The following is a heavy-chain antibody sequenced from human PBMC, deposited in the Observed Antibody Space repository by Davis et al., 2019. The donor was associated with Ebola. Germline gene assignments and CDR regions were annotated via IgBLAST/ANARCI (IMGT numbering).Heavy chain of an antibody. CDR1: GYTFTSYG. CDR3: ARDLIVVVVADTSGYYYYGMDV. V-gene: IGHV1-18*01. CDR2: ISAYHGNT. Sequence: ASVQVSCKASGYTFTSYGIIWLRQAPAQGLEWMGWISAYHGNTNYAQKFQGCVTLTRDTSISTAYMELSRLRSEATAVYYCARDLIVVVVADTSGYYYYGMDVWGQGTTVTVSS. J-gene: IGHJ6*02. D-gene: IGHD2-15*01.